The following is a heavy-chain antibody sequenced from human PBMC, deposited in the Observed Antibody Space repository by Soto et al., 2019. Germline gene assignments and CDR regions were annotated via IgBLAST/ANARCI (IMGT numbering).Heavy chain of an antibody. CDR1: GFTFSSYG. Sequence: QVQLVESGGGVVQPGRSLRLSCAASGFTFSSYGMHWVRQAPGKGLEWVAVIWYDGSNKYYADSVKGRFTISRDNSKNTLYLQMNSLRAEDTAVYYCARERLYYYCGMDVWGQGTTVTVSS. CDR3: ARERLYYYCGMDV. J-gene: IGHJ6*02. CDR2: IWYDGSNK. V-gene: IGHV3-33*01.